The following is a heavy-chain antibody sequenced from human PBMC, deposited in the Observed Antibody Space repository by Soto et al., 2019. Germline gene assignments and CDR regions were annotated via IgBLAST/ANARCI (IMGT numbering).Heavy chain of an antibody. V-gene: IGHV3-30*18. CDR2: ISCDGSYK. Sequence: GGSLRLSCAASGFTFSSYGIHWVRQAPGKGLEWVAVISCDGSYKYYADSVKGRFTISRDNSKNTLYLQMNSLRAEDTAVYYCAKAHDYDFWSGYPMYAFDIWGQGTMVTVSS. CDR1: GFTFSSYG. D-gene: IGHD3-3*01. CDR3: AKAHDYDFWSGYPMYAFDI. J-gene: IGHJ3*02.